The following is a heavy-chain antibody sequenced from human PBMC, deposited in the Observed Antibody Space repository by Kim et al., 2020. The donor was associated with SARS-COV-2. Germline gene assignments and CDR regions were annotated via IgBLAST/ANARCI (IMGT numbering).Heavy chain of an antibody. Sequence: GGSLRLSCAASGFTFSSYGMHWVRQAPGKGLEWVAVIWYDGSNNYYADSVKGRFTISRDNSKNTLYLQRNSLRAEDTAVYYCARYGSGSYYNAHYYYGMDVWGQGTTVTVSS. CDR3: ARYGSGSYYNAHYYYGMDV. CDR1: GFTFSSYG. D-gene: IGHD3-10*01. V-gene: IGHV3-33*01. J-gene: IGHJ6*02. CDR2: IWYDGSNN.